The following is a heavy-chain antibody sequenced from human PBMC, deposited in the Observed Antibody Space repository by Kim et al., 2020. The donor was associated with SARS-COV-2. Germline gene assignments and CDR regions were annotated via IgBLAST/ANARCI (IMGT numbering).Heavy chain of an antibody. J-gene: IGHJ4*02. Sequence: QKVQGRVTMTRDTSTGTVYMELSSLGSEDTAVYYCARDQGGIAVAGSLDYWGQGTLVTVSS. V-gene: IGHV1-46*01. CDR3: ARDQGGIAVAGSLDY. D-gene: IGHD6-19*01.